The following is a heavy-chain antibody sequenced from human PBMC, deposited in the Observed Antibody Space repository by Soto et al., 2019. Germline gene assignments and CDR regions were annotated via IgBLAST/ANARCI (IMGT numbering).Heavy chain of an antibody. Sequence: SETLSLTCTVSGGSISSGGYYWSWIRQHPGKGLEWIGYIYYSGSTYYNPSLKSRVTISVDTSKNQFSLKLSSVTAADTAVYYCARGTMVRGVHSDGMDVCGQGTTVTVSS. CDR1: GGSISSGGYY. CDR2: IYYSGST. CDR3: ARGTMVRGVHSDGMDV. V-gene: IGHV4-31*03. J-gene: IGHJ6*02. D-gene: IGHD3-10*01.